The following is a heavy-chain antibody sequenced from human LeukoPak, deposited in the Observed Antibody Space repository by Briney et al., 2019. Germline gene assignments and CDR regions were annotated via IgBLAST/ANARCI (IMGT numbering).Heavy chain of an antibody. CDR3: AYSSGYYYEWYFQH. J-gene: IGHJ1*01. CDR2: TRNKANSYTT. CDR1: GFTFSDHY. Sequence: QPGGSLGLSCAASGFTFSDHYMDWVRQAPGKGLEWGGRTRNKANSYTTEYAASVKGRFTISRDDSKNSLYLQMNSLKTEDTAVYYCAYSSGYYYEWYFQHWGQGTLVTVSS. D-gene: IGHD3-22*01. V-gene: IGHV3-72*01.